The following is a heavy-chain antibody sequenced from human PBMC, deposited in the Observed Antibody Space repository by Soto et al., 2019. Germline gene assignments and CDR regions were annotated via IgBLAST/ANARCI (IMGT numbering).Heavy chain of an antibody. CDR1: GFTLSDYY. Sequence: QVQLAESGGDLVKPAGSLRLSCVVSGFTLSDYYMTWIRQAPGKGMVRVSYNSISGNYTNYPDSVKGRFTISSDSTNNSLYLQMNSLRAEDSAVYYCARLHQDHYYAMDVWGQGTTVTGSS. CDR3: ARLHQDHYYAMDV. D-gene: IGHD2-2*01. J-gene: IGHJ6*02. V-gene: IGHV3-11*05. CDR2: NSISGNYT.